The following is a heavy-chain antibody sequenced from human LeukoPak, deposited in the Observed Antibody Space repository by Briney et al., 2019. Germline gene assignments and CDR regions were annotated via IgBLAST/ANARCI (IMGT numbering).Heavy chain of an antibody. J-gene: IGHJ5*02. Sequence: PSETLSLTCTVSGGSISSSSYYWGWIRQPPGKGLEWIGSIYYSGSTYYNLSLKSRVTISVDTSKDQFSLKLSSVTAADTAVYYCARRDYYDSTGYYPNWFDPWGQGTLVTVSS. CDR2: IYYSGST. CDR1: GGSISSSSYY. V-gene: IGHV4-39*01. CDR3: ARRDYYDSTGYYPNWFDP. D-gene: IGHD3-22*01.